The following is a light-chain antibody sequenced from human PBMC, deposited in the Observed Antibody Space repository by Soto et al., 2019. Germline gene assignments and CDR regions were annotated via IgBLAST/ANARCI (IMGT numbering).Light chain of an antibody. CDR1: SSDVGAYDY. CDR2: DVS. CDR3: CSYAGSYTVV. J-gene: IGLJ2*01. Sequence: QSVLTQPRSVSGSPGQSVTISCAGTSSDVGAYDYVSWYQQHPGKAPKLMIYDVSERPSGVPDRFSGSKSGNTASLTISGLQAEDEAEYYCCSYAGSYTVVFGGGTQLTVL. V-gene: IGLV2-11*01.